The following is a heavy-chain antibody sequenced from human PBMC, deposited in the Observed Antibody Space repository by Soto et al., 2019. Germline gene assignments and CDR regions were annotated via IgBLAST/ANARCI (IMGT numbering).Heavy chain of an antibody. J-gene: IGHJ3*02. Sequence: GESLKISCKGSGYSFSKYWIGWVRQMPGKGLEWMGIIYPGDSDTRYSPSFQGQVTISADKSISTTYQQWSSLKASDTAMYYCARRYCSSRDCPDDALDIWGQGKMVTVSS. CDR1: GYSFSKYW. CDR2: IYPGDSDT. D-gene: IGHD2-2*01. CDR3: ARRYCSSRDCPDDALDI. V-gene: IGHV5-51*01.